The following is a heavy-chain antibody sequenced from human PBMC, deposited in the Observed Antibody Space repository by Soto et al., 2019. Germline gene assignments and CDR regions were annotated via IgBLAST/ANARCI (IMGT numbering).Heavy chain of an antibody. V-gene: IGHV3-30-3*01. CDR2: ISYDGSNK. CDR3: ARESTAYDAFDI. D-gene: IGHD1-1*01. Sequence: GGSLRLSCAASGFTFSSYAMHWVRQAPGKGLEWVAVISYDGSNKYYADSVKGRFTISRDNSKNTLYLQMNSLRAEDTAVYYCARESTAYDAFDIWGQGTMVTVSS. CDR1: GFTFSSYA. J-gene: IGHJ3*02.